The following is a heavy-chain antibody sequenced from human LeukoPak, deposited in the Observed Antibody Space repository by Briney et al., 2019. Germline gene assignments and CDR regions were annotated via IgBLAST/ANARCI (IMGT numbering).Heavy chain of an antibody. CDR1: GGTFSSYA. V-gene: IGHV1-69*05. CDR3: ARDRAGRFGVVQFDY. Sequence: SVKVSCKASGGTFSSYAISWVRQAPGQGLEWLGGISPIFGTANYAQKFQGRVTITTDESTSTAYMELSSLRSEDTAVYYCARDRAGRFGVVQFDYWGQGTLVTVSS. J-gene: IGHJ4*02. CDR2: ISPIFGTA. D-gene: IGHD3-3*01.